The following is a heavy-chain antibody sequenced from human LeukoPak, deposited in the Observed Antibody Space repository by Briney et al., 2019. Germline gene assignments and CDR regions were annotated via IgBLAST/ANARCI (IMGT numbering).Heavy chain of an antibody. CDR2: ISGYNGNT. CDR1: GYTFTSYG. D-gene: IGHD6-13*01. Sequence: ASVKVSCKASGYTFTSYGISWVRQAPGQGLEWMGWISGYNGNTNYAQKLQGRVTMTTDTSTSTAYMELRSLRSDDTAVYYCARVEQQLSDFDYWGQGTLVTVSS. V-gene: IGHV1-18*01. J-gene: IGHJ4*02. CDR3: ARVEQQLSDFDY.